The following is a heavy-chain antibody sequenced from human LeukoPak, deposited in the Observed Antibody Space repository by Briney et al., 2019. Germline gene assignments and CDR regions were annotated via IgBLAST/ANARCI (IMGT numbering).Heavy chain of an antibody. CDR3: VKDLSGTWSFDY. CDR1: GFPFNTHF. V-gene: IGHV3-64D*06. Sequence: GGSLRLSCSASGFPFNTHFMHWVRQTPGKALEYASTISTNGETTFYADSVTGRFIISRDNSQNTLYLQMSSLRPDDTAVYYCVKDLSGTWSFDYWGQGTLVTVSS. D-gene: IGHD1-26*01. J-gene: IGHJ4*02. CDR2: ISTNGETT.